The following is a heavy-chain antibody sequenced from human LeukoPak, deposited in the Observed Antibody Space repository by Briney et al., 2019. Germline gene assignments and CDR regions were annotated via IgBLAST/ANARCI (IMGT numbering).Heavy chain of an antibody. J-gene: IGHJ5*02. CDR3: ARKKFIAAGGFDP. D-gene: IGHD6-6*01. Sequence: PSETLSLTCTVSGGAISSYYWFWIRQPPGKGLEWIGYIYYSGSTNCNPSLKSRVTISLDTSKNQFSLKLSSVTAADTAIYYCARKKFIAAGGFDPWGQGTLVTVSS. CDR1: GGAISSYY. V-gene: IGHV4-59*01. CDR2: IYYSGST.